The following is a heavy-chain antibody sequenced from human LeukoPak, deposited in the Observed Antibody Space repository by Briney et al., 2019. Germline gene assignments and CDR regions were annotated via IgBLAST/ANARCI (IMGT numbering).Heavy chain of an antibody. J-gene: IGHJ4*02. CDR2: IYYSGST. D-gene: IGHD4-17*01. CDR1: GGSISSSSYY. CDR3: ATRTVTENDY. Sequence: SETLSLTCTVSGGSISSSSYYWGWIRQPPGKGLERIGSIYYSGSTYYNPSLKSRVTISVDTSKNQFSLKLSSVTAADTAVYYCATRTVTENDYWGQGTLVTVSS. V-gene: IGHV4-39*01.